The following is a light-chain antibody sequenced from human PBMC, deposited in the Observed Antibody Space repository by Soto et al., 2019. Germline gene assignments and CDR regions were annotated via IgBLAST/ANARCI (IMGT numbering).Light chain of an antibody. J-gene: IGKJ2*01. V-gene: IGKV3-11*01. CDR2: DAS. Sequence: EIVLTQSPATLSLSPGERATLSCRASQSVSSYLAWYQQKVGQAPRLLIYDASNRATGIPARFSGSGSGTDFTLTISSLEPEDFAVYYCQQYYIVPYTFGQGTKLEI. CDR1: QSVSSY. CDR3: QQYYIVPYT.